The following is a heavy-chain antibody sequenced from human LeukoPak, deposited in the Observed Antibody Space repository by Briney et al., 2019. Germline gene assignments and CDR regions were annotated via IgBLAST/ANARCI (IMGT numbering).Heavy chain of an antibody. D-gene: IGHD3-10*01. Sequence: ASVKVSCKASGYTFTSYGLIWVRQAPGQGLEWMGWISGYNGNTDYAQRLQGRVTMTTDTSTSTAYMELRSLRSDDTAVYYCARTYYGSGSWFYQHWGQGTLVTVSS. CDR2: ISGYNGNT. V-gene: IGHV1-18*01. CDR3: ARTYYGSGSWFYQH. CDR1: GYTFTSYG. J-gene: IGHJ1*01.